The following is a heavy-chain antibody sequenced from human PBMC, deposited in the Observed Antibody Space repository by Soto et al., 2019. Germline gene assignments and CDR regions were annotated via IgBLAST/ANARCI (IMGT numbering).Heavy chain of an antibody. Sequence: GGSLRLSCAASGFTFSSYAMHWVRQAPGKGLEWVAVISYDGSNKYYADSVKGRFTISRDNSKNTLYLQMNSLRAEDTAVYYCARDVEVYGDYYYYGMDVWGQGTTVTVSS. CDR2: ISYDGSNK. CDR3: ARDVEVYGDYYYYGMDV. D-gene: IGHD4-17*01. V-gene: IGHV3-30*04. CDR1: GFTFSSYA. J-gene: IGHJ6*02.